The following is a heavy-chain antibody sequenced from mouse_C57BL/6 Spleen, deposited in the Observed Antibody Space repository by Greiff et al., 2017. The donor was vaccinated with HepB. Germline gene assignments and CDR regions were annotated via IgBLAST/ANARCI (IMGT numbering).Heavy chain of an antibody. CDR1: GFSLTSYG. CDR3: AKKVRNYYAMDY. CDR2: IWRGGST. D-gene: IGHD2-2*01. V-gene: IGHV2-5*01. Sequence: VQVVESGPGLVQPSQSLSITCTVSGFSLTSYGVHWVRQSPGKGLEWLGVIWRGGSTDYNAAFMSRLSITKDNSKSQVFFKMNSLQADDTAIYYCAKKVRNYYAMDYWGQGTSVTVSS. J-gene: IGHJ4*01.